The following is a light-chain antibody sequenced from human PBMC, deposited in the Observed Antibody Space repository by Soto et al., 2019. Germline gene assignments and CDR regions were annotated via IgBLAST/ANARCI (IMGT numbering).Light chain of an antibody. J-gene: IGLJ1*01. CDR1: TSNIGENT. V-gene: IGLV1-44*01. CDR2: VND. CDR3: AAWDGSLSGHV. Sequence: QSVLTQPPSVSGTLGQGVTISCSGSTSNIGENTVGRFQQLPGTAPKVLIYVNDKRPSGVPDRFSGSKSGTSAYLAISGLQSEDEADYYCAAWDGSLSGHVFGAGTKITVL.